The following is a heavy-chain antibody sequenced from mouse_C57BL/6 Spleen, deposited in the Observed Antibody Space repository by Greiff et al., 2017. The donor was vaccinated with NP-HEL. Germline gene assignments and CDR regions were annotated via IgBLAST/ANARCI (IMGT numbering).Heavy chain of an antibody. CDR2: IGPGSGST. CDR1: GYTFTDYY. V-gene: IGHV1-77*01. D-gene: IGHD2-14*01. Sequence: QVHVKQSGAELVKPGASVKISCKASGYTFTDYYINWVKQRPGQGLEWIGKIGPGSGSTYYNEKFKGKATLTADKSSSTAYMQLSSLTSEDSAVDFCARSEGVRGRGCYAMDYWGQGTSVTVSS. J-gene: IGHJ4*01. CDR3: ARSEGVRGRGCYAMDY.